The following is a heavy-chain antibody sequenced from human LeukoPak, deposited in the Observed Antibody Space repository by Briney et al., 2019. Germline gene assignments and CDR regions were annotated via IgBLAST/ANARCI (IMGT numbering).Heavy chain of an antibody. V-gene: IGHV3-30*18. Sequence: LAGGSLRLSCAGSGFIFNNYAMRWVRQAPGKGLEWVAVISYDGSNKYYANSVKGRSTISRDNSKNTLYLQMNSLRAEDTAVYYCAKDPTTGYYRPFHFDYWGQGTLVTVSS. J-gene: IGHJ4*02. CDR2: ISYDGSNK. CDR1: GFIFNNYA. CDR3: AKDPTTGYYRPFHFDY. D-gene: IGHD3-9*01.